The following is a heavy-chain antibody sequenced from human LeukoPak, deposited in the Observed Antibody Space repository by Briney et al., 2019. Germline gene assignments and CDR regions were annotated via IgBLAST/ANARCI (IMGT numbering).Heavy chain of an antibody. J-gene: IGHJ6*03. V-gene: IGHV1-8*01. CDR3: ARGSGAYYYYYYMDV. CDR2: MNPNSGNT. D-gene: IGHD3-10*01. CDR1: GYTFTSYD. Sequence: ASVKVSCKASGYTFTSYDINWVRQAPGQGLEWMGWMNPNSGNTGYAQKFQGRVTMTRNTSISTAYMELSSLRSEDTAVYYCARGSGAYYYYYYMDVWGKGTTVTVSS.